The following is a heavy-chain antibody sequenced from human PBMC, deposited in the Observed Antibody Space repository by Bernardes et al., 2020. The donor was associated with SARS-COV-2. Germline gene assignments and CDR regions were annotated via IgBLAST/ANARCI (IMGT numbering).Heavy chain of an antibody. CDR3: ARDKGVAVAGYYYYYGMDV. J-gene: IGHJ6*02. V-gene: IGHV4-30-4*01. CDR2: IHYSGST. Sequence: SETLSLTCTVSGGSISSGDYYWRWRLQPPGKGLEWIGYIHYSGSTYYNPSLKSRVTISVDTSKNQFSLKLSSVTAADTAVYYCARDKGVAVAGYYYYYGMDVWGQGTTVTVSS. CDR1: GGSISSGDYY. D-gene: IGHD6-19*01.